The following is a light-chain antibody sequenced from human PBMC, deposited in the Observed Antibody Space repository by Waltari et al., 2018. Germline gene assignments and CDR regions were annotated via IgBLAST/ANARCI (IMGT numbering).Light chain of an antibody. CDR1: NIENNY. CDR2: DND. J-gene: IGLJ3*02. CDR3: GAWDISLSAWV. V-gene: IGLV1-51*01. Sequence: QSVLTQPPSVSAAPGQRVTISCSNIENNYVSWYQQLPGTAPKLLIYDNDKRPSGIPDRFSGSKSGTSATLGITGLHTGDEADYYCGAWDISLSAWVFGGGTKLTVL.